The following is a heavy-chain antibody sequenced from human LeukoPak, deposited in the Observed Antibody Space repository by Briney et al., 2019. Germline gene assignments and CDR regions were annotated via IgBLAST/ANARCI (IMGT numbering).Heavy chain of an antibody. CDR2: IKEDGSQT. CDR3: VRAKESDSGYESDGFDF. CDR1: GFTFSSYW. V-gene: IGHV3-7*01. Sequence: GGSLRLSCAASGFTFSSYWMNWVRQAPAKGLEWVADIKEDGSQTYYVDSVKGRFTISRDNAKKSLYLQMNSLRAEDTAVYYCVRAKESDSGYESDGFDFWGQGTMVTVSS. D-gene: IGHD5-12*01. J-gene: IGHJ3*01.